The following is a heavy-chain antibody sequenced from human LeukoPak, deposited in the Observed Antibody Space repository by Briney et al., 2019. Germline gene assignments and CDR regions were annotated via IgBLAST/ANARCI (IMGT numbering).Heavy chain of an antibody. V-gene: IGHV5-51*01. CDR2: IYPGDSDT. D-gene: IGHD6-13*01. J-gene: IGHJ6*02. CDR3: ARLGSIAAAGTPYYYYYYGMDV. CDR1: GYSFTSYW. Sequence: GESLKISCKGSGYSFTSYWIGWVRQMPGKGLEWMGIIYPGDSDTRYSPSFQGQVTISADKSISTAYLQWSSLKASDTAMYYCARLGSIAAAGTPYYYYYYGMDVWGQGTTVTVSS.